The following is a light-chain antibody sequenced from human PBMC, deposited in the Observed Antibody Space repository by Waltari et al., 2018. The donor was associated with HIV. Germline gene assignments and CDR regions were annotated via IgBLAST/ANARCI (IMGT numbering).Light chain of an antibody. V-gene: IGLV1-47*01. CDR3: SAWDDSLSVVV. J-gene: IGLJ3*02. CDR2: DND. CDR1: TSNVGLNS. Sequence: QSVLPQPPSASGPPGQGVTISCSGRTSNVGLNSVCWYRQPPGTAPKLLIYDNDKRPSGVSARFSGSKSGTSASLAISGLRSDDEADYYCSAWDDSLSVVVFGGGTKLTVL.